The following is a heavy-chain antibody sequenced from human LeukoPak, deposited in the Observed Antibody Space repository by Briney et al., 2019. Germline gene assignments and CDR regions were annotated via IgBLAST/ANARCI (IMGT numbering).Heavy chain of an antibody. J-gene: IGHJ4*02. CDR3: TPVMVEDRGF. CDR2: IKSKNDGGTA. V-gene: IGHV3-15*01. Sequence: GGSLRLSCAASGFIFNKAWMNWVRQAPGKGPEWGGRIKSKNDGGTADYGSPVKGRFTISRDDSKNTLYLQMNSLISDDTAIYYCTPVMVEDRGFWGQGTLVTVSS. D-gene: IGHD2-15*01. CDR1: GFIFNKAW.